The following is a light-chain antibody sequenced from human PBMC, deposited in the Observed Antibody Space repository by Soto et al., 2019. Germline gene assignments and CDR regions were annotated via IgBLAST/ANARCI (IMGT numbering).Light chain of an antibody. V-gene: IGKV3-20*01. J-gene: IGKJ2*01. Sequence: EIVLTQSPGTLSLSPGERATLSCRASQSVSSRSLAWYQQKPGQAPRLLVYGASSRATGIPDRFSGSGSGTDCTITISRLEPEDFAVYYCQQYGGSPLVTFGQVTKLEIK. CDR3: QQYGGSPLVT. CDR1: QSVSSRS. CDR2: GAS.